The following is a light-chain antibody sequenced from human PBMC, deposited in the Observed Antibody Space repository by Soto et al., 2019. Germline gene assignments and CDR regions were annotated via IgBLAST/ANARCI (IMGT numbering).Light chain of an antibody. Sequence: SVLTQPPSVSGAPGQRVTISCTGSSSNIGAQFDVHWYQQLPGAAPKLLIYGNINRPSGIPDRFSASKSGTSASLAISGLQAEDEADYYCQSYDSSLSGYVFGTGTKLTVL. CDR3: QSYDSSLSGYV. CDR2: GNI. V-gene: IGLV1-40*01. J-gene: IGLJ1*01. CDR1: SSNIGAQFD.